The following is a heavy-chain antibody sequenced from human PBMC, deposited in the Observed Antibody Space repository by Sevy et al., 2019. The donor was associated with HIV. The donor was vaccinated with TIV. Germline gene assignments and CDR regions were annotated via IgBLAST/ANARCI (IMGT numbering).Heavy chain of an antibody. V-gene: IGHV3-33*01. CDR2: IWFDGSNT. J-gene: IGHJ4*02. Sequence: GGSLRLSCAASGFTFSTYVMHWVRQAPGKGLEWVADIWFDGSNTYYADSVKGRFTISRDIAKNTLHLQMNSLRAEDTAVYYCARDLEFYDYGDYGPAFMPDYWGQGTLVTVSS. CDR3: ARDLEFYDYGDYGPAFMPDY. CDR1: GFTFSTYV. D-gene: IGHD4-17*01.